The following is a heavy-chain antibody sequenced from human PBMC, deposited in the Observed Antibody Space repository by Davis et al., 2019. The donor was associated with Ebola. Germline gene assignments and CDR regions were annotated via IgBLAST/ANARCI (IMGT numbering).Heavy chain of an antibody. V-gene: IGHV3-11*04. CDR2: ISSSGSTI. CDR3: ARGSLHRDADWGGGDFYYGFDV. J-gene: IGHJ6*04. CDR1: GFVFRNYV. Sequence: GESLKISCAASGFVFRNYVMSWIRQAPGKGLEWVSYISSSGSTIYYADSVKGRFTISRDNAKNSLYLQMNSLRAEDTAVYYCARGSLHRDADWGGGDFYYGFDVWGTGTTVTVSS. D-gene: IGHD7-27*01.